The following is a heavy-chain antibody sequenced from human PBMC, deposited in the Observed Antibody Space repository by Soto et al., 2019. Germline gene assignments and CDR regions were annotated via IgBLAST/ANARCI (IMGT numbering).Heavy chain of an antibody. CDR2: ISKSDYT. J-gene: IGHJ4*02. D-gene: IGHD2-2*01. CDR1: GFAFNNYG. Sequence: PGGSLRLSCTVSGFAFNNYGINWVRQAPGKGLEWVSSISKSDYTYYSDSVKGRFTISRDNAKNSVSLQMNTLRVGDTAVYYCAREDSIIIPAVSDFWGQGTLVTVSS. CDR3: AREDSIIIPAVSDF. V-gene: IGHV3-21*01.